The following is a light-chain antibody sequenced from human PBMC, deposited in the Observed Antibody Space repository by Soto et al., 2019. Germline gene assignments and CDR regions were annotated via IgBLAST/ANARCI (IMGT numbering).Light chain of an antibody. V-gene: IGKV4-1*01. Sequence: DIVMTQSPDSLAVSLGERASINCTSSQSILYNSRNKNYLAWYQQKPRQPPKLLIHWASTRESGVPDRFSGGGSGTDFTLTIRSLQAEDVAVYFCQQYHTSPVTFGGGTKVELK. CDR1: QSILYNSRNKNY. J-gene: IGKJ4*01. CDR3: QQYHTSPVT. CDR2: WAS.